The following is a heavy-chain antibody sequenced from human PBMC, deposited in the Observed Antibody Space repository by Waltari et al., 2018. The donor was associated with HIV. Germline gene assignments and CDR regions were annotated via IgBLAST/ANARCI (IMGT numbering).Heavy chain of an antibody. CDR3: ARVSDSYGTVFEY. Sequence: QVQLQESGPGLVKSSQTLSLTCTVSGGSISSGGYYWNWIRQHPGKGLEWIGYIQHSGSTYYNPSLKSRVSISVNMSKNQFSLNLTSVTAADTAVYYCARVSDSYGTVFEYWGQGTLVSVSS. CDR1: GGSISSGGYY. CDR2: IQHSGST. J-gene: IGHJ4*02. V-gene: IGHV4-31*03. D-gene: IGHD3-10*01.